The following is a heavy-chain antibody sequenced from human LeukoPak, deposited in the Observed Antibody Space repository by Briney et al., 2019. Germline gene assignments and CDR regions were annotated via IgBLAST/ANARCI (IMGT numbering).Heavy chain of an antibody. V-gene: IGHV4-30-4*08. J-gene: IGHJ5*02. Sequence: PSETLPLTCTVSGGSISSGDYYWSWIRQPPGKGLEWIGYIYYSGSTYYNPSLKSRVTISVDTSKGQFSLKLSSVTAADTAVYYRARDFWSGYYAWFDPWGQGTLVTVSS. CDR1: GGSISSGDYY. D-gene: IGHD3-3*01. CDR2: IYYSGST. CDR3: ARDFWSGYYAWFDP.